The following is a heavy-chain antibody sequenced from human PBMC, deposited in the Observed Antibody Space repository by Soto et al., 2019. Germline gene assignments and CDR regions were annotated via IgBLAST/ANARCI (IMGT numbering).Heavy chain of an antibody. J-gene: IGHJ4*02. D-gene: IGHD2-21*01. V-gene: IGHV3-23*01. CDR3: AKGRRSRLVPFDY. Sequence: VSLRLSCAASGFTFSSYAMSWVRQAPGKGLEWVSAISGSGGSTYYADSVKGRFTISRDNSKNTLYLQMNSLRAEDTAVYYCAKGRRSRLVPFDYWGQGTLVTVSS. CDR2: ISGSGGST. CDR1: GFTFSSYA.